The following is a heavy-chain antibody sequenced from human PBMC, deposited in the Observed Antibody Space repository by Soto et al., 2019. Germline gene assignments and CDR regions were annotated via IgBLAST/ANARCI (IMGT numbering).Heavy chain of an antibody. CDR1: GDSVSSNSAA. Sequence: SQTLSLTCAISGDSVSSNSAAWNWIRQSPSRGLEWPGRTYYRSKWYNDYAVSVKSRITINPDTSKNQFSLQLNSVTPEDTAVYYCARDREDGSGSYGYYYYGMDVWGQGTTVTVSS. CDR3: ARDREDGSGSYGYYYYGMDV. CDR2: TYYRSKWYN. J-gene: IGHJ6*02. V-gene: IGHV6-1*01. D-gene: IGHD3-10*01.